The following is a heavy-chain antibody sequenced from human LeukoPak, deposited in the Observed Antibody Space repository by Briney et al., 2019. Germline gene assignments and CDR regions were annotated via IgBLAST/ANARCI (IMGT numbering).Heavy chain of an antibody. CDR2: INPINGGT. CDR1: GYTFNDYY. V-gene: IGHV1-2*02. D-gene: IGHD6-6*01. J-gene: IGHJ4*02. Sequence: GASVKVSCKTSGYTFNDYYFHWVRQAPGQGLEWMGWINPINGGTNYPHNFKCRVTLTRDTSITTAYMELFRLTSDDTAVYFCARGPSNSPTGISGYWGQGTLVTVSS. CDR3: ARGPSNSPTGISGY.